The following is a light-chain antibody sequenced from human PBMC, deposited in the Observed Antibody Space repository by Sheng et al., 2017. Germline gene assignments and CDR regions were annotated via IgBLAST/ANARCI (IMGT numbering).Light chain of an antibody. J-gene: IGKJ3*01. CDR3: QQYNTWPFT. V-gene: IGKV3-15*01. CDR2: AAA. Sequence: EIVMTQSPATLSLSPGDRATLPCRASQSVSRNLAWYQQKSGQAPRLLIYAAATRATGVPARFSGGGSGTEFTLTINSLQSEDFAVYYCQQYNTWPFTFGPGTKVDI. CDR1: QSVSRN.